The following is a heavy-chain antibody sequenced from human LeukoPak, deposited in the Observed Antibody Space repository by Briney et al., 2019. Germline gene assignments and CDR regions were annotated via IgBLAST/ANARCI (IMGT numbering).Heavy chain of an antibody. V-gene: IGHV3-33*01. CDR3: ARDRGKDYFDY. J-gene: IGHJ4*02. CDR2: IYYDGTIK. Sequence: PGRSLRLSCVASGFTFRNHGMHWVRQAPGKGLEWVALIYYDGTIKSYVDSVKGRFTISRDNSKNTLSLQMNSLRADDTAVYYCARDRGKDYFDYWGQGTLVTVSS. D-gene: IGHD3-10*01. CDR1: GFTFRNHG.